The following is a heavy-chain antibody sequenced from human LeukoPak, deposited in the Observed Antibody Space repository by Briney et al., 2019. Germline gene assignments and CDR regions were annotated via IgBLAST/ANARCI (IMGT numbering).Heavy chain of an antibody. CDR2: ISTYNGNT. D-gene: IGHD1-1*01. CDR1: GYTFNNYG. J-gene: IGHJ5*02. CDR3: ARDQLSRGVWFDP. V-gene: IGHV1-18*01. Sequence: GASVKVSCKASGYTFNNYGITWVRQAPGQGLEWMGWISTYNGNTNYAQKLQGRVTMTTDTSTSTAYMELRSLRSDDTAVYYCARDQLSRGVWFDPWGQGTLATVSS.